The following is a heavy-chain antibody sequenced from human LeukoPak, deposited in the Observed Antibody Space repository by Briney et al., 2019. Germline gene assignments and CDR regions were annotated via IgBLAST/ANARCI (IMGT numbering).Heavy chain of an antibody. CDR2: INPDSGDT. J-gene: IGHJ5*02. CDR3: ARGDYYGSPKVVAA. CDR1: GYIFTAYY. Sequence: ASVKVSCKASGYIFTAYYLHWVRQAPGQGLEWMGWINPDSGDTKFAQKFQDRVTMTRDTSISTAYIELNLLRSDDTAVFYCARGDYYGSPKVVAAWGQGTLVTVSS. D-gene: IGHD3-10*01. V-gene: IGHV1-2*02.